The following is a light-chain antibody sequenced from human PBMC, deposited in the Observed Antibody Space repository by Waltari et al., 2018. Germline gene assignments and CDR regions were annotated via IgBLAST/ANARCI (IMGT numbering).Light chain of an antibody. J-gene: IGLJ3*02. CDR3: ALYMGSGIWV. V-gene: IGLV8-61*01. Sequence: QTVVTQEPSLSVSPGGTVTLTCALRSGSLYTTSYAPCYQQTPGQAPRTLVYKANARSSGVPDRFSGSILGNTAALTITGAQADDESDYYCALYMGSGIWVFGGGTRLTVL. CDR1: SGSLYTTSY. CDR2: KAN.